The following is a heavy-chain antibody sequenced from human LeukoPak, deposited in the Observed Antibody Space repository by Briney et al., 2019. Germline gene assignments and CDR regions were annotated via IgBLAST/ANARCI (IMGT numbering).Heavy chain of an antibody. D-gene: IGHD3-22*01. V-gene: IGHV4-39*01. CDR2: IYYSGST. Sequence: SETLSLTCTVSGGSISSSSYYWGWIRQPPGTGLEWIGSIYYSGSTYYNPSLKSRVTISVDTSKNQFSLKLSSVTAADTAVYYCASQYYYDSSGYYGMGSFFDYWGQGTLVTVSS. J-gene: IGHJ4*02. CDR1: GGSISSSSYY. CDR3: ASQYYYDSSGYYGMGSFFDY.